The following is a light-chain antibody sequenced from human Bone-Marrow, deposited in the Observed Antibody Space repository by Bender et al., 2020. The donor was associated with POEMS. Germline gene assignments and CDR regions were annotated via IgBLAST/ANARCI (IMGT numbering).Light chain of an antibody. CDR3: SAYRGSSTSYV. CDR1: STDVGGYNY. V-gene: IGLV2-14*03. CDR2: DVT. Sequence: QSVLTQPASVSGSPGQSITISCTGTSTDVGGYNYVSWYQQHPGKAPKLIIYDVTNRPSGVSSRFSGSKSGNTASLIISGLQAEDEAEYYCSAYRGSSTSYVFGTGTEVTVL. J-gene: IGLJ1*01.